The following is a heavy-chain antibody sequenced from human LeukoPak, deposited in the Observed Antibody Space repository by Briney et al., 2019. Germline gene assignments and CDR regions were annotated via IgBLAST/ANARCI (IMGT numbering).Heavy chain of an antibody. CDR3: AKQDTSMDYFDY. CDR1: GFTFSNYA. CDR2: ISYDGSNK. D-gene: IGHD5-18*01. Sequence: GGSLRLSCAASGFTFSNYAMHWVRQAPGKGLEWVAVISYDGSNKYYADSVKGRFTISRDNSKNTLYLQMNSLRAEDTAIYYCAKQDTSMDYFDYWGRGTLVSVSS. V-gene: IGHV3-30*04. J-gene: IGHJ4*02.